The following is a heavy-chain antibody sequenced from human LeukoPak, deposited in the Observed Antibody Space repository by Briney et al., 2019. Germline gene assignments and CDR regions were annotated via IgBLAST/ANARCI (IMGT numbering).Heavy chain of an antibody. D-gene: IGHD3-16*02. Sequence: SVKVSCKASGGTFSSYAISWVRQAPGQGLEWMGGIIPIFGTANYAQKFQGRVTITADESTSTAYMELSSLRSEDTAVYYCARDAHRFSPGLYYYMDVWGKGTTVTISS. J-gene: IGHJ6*03. V-gene: IGHV1-69*13. CDR1: GGTFSSYA. CDR2: IIPIFGTA. CDR3: ARDAHRFSPGLYYYMDV.